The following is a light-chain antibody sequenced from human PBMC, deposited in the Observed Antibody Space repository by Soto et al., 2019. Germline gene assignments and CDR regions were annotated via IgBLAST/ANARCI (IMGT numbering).Light chain of an antibody. Sequence: ETVMPQSPPTLSGSPGERATLCCRASQSVFSSLAWYQHKPCQAPRLLIYGAATRATGIPARFSGSGSGTEFTLPISRLQSDDIAVYYCQQYHNWPAFGQGTKVDIK. CDR3: QQYHNWPA. V-gene: IGKV3-15*01. CDR1: QSVFSS. J-gene: IGKJ1*01. CDR2: GAA.